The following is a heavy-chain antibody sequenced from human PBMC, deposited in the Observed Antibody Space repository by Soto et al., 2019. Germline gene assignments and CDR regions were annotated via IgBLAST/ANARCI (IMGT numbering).Heavy chain of an antibody. CDR3: AKGQDIPIFAHFAP. CDR1: RCPFTSLA. J-gene: IGHJ5*02. Sequence: LRLACESSRCPFTSLAVGLLLKSQGKGLEWLSSITFSGGGTYFADSGKRRFTVCRDNSKNIVYLQMNSLRDDDTAVYYCAKGQDIPIFAHFAPWGPRPLVTVSS. CDR2: ITFSGGGT. V-gene: IGHV3-23*01. D-gene: IGHD3-3*01.